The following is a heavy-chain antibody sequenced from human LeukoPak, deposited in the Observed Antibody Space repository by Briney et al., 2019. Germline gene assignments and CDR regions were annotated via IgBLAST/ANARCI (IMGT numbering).Heavy chain of an antibody. Sequence: ASVKVSCKASGYTFTSYYMHWVRQAPGQGLEWMGIINPSGGSTSYAQKFQGRVTMTRDTSTSTVYMELSSLRSEDTAVYYCARSFIAYGELSRYYFDYWGQGTLVTVSS. D-gene: IGHD3-10*01. CDR1: GYTFTSYY. CDR3: ARSFIAYGELSRYYFDY. CDR2: INPSGGST. J-gene: IGHJ4*02. V-gene: IGHV1-46*01.